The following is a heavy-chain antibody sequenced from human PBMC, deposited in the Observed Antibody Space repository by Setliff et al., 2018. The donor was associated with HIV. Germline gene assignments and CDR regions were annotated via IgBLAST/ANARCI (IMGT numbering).Heavy chain of an antibody. CDR1: GGAISSRSYY. D-gene: IGHD2-8*01. V-gene: IGHV4-39*07. Sequence: PSETLSLTCTVSGGAISSRSYYWGWIRQPPAKGLEWIGSIYYSGSTYYNPSLKSRVTMSVDTSKNQFSLNLTSVTAADTAVYYCAREIAPAARLPNVGGPPPPGYYHYMDVWGKGTTVTVSS. J-gene: IGHJ6*03. CDR3: AREIAPAARLPNVGGPPPPGYYHYMDV. CDR2: IYYSGST.